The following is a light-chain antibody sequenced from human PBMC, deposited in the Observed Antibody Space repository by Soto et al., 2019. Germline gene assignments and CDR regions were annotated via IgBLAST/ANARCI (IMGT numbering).Light chain of an antibody. CDR2: AVS. CDR3: QKYYNAPET. J-gene: IGKJ1*01. Sequence: DIQMTQSPSSLSASVGDRVTITCRASQGISSYLAWYQQRPGKVAKVLIYAVSTLHSGVPSRFSGSGSATDFTLTISNEQPEDVATYYCQKYYNAPETFGQGTKVEIK. V-gene: IGKV1-27*01. CDR1: QGISSY.